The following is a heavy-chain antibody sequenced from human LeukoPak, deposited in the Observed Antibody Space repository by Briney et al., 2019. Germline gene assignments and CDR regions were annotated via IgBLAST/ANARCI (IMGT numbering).Heavy chain of an antibody. CDR1: GFTFHTYV. J-gene: IGHJ4*02. CDR2: VSGNGLDP. CDR3: AKGISVDGYNFERGADY. V-gene: IGHV3-23*01. D-gene: IGHD5-18*01. Sequence: GRSLRLSCAASGFTFHTYVMSWVRQAPGKGLEWVSSVSGNGLDPYCSDSVKGRFTVSRDNSKSALFLQMTSLTVEDSAVYYCAKGISVDGYNFERGADYWGQGTLVTVSS.